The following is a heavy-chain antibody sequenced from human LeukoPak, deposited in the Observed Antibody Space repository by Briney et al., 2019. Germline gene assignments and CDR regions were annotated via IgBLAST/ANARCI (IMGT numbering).Heavy chain of an antibody. CDR2: ISWNSGSI. D-gene: IGHD3-10*02. V-gene: IGHV3-9*01. J-gene: IGHJ6*04. Sequence: GGSLRLSCAAPGFTFNDYAMHWVRQAPGKGLEWVSGISWNSGSIDYADSVKGRFTISRDNAKNSLYLQMNSLRAEDTAVYYCAELGITMIGGVWGKGTTVTISS. CDR3: AELGITMIGGV. CDR1: GFTFNDYA.